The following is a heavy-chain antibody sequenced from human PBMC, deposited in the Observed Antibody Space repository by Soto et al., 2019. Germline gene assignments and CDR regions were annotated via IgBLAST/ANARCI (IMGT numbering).Heavy chain of an antibody. CDR3: ATVRSSSGWYQYYFDY. J-gene: IGHJ4*02. Sequence: PGGSLRLSCAGSGFTFSSYAMSWVRQAPGKGLEWVSAISGSGGSTYCADSVKGRFTISRDNSKNTLYLQMNSLRAEDTAVYYCATVRSSSGWYQYYFDYWGQGTLVTVSS. V-gene: IGHV3-23*01. CDR2: ISGSGGST. D-gene: IGHD6-19*01. CDR1: GFTFSSYA.